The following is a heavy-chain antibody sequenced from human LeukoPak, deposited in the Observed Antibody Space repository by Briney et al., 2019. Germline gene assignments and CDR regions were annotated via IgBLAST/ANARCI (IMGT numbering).Heavy chain of an antibody. CDR3: ARHLLSSYWYFGN. CDR2: ISSSGSTI. J-gene: IGHJ4*02. V-gene: IGHV3-48*02. Sequence: PGGSLRLSCAASGFTFSSYGMNWVRQAPGKGLEWVSYISSSGSTIYYADSVKGRFTISRDNSKNTLYLQMNSLRDEDTAVCSCARHLLSSYWYFGNWGQGTLVTVSS. D-gene: IGHD1-26*01. CDR1: GFTFSSYG.